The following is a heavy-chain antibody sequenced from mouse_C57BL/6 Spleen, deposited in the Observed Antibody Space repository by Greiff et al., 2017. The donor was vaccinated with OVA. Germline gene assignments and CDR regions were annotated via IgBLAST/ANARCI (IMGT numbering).Heavy chain of an antibody. CDR1: GFTFSSYA. Sequence: VQLQQSGGGLVKPGGSLKLSCAASGFTFSSYAMSWVRQTPEKRLEWVATISDGGSYTYYPDNVKGRFTISRDNAKNNLYLQMSHLKSEDTAMYYCARDERGNSDYWGQGTTLTVSS. V-gene: IGHV5-4*01. CDR2: ISDGGSYT. CDR3: ARDERGNSDY. J-gene: IGHJ2*01.